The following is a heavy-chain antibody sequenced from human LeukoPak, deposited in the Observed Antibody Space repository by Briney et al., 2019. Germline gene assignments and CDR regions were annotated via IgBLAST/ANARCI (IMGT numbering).Heavy chain of an antibody. V-gene: IGHV3-30*02. CDR1: GFTFSSYG. Sequence: PGGSLRLSCAASGFTFSSYGMHWVRQAPGKGLEWVAFIRYDGSNKYYADSVKGRFAISRYNSKNTLYLQMNSLRAEDTAVYYCAKDWQQQPYYYYYYYMDVWGKGTTVTVSS. CDR3: AKDWQQQPYYYYYYYMDV. CDR2: IRYDGSNK. D-gene: IGHD6-13*01. J-gene: IGHJ6*03.